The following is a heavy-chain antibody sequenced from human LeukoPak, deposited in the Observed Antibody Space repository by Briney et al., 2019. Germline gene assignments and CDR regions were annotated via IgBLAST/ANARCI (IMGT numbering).Heavy chain of an antibody. J-gene: IGHJ3*02. CDR3: AREGGVYDILTGYSSTQSFDI. CDR1: GYTFIDYY. V-gene: IGHV1-2*02. Sequence: GASVKVSCKASGYTFIDYYMHWVRQAPGQGREWMGWINPNSGGTNYAQKFQGRVTMTRDTSISTAYMQLSRLRSDDTAVYYCAREGGVYDILTGYSSTQSFDIWGQGTMVTVSS. CDR2: INPNSGGT. D-gene: IGHD3-9*01.